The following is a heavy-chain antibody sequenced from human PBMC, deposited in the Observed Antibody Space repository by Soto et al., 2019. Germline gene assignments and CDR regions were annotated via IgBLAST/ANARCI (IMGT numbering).Heavy chain of an antibody. CDR2: IIPIFGTA. CDR1: GGTFSSYA. V-gene: IGHV1-69*13. D-gene: IGHD2-2*01. Sequence: ASVKVSCKASGGTFSSYAISWVRQAPGQGLEWMGGIIPIFGTANYAQKFQGRVTITADESTSTAYMELSSLRSEDTAVYYCARALVPAANLPDNWFDPWGQGTLVTVS. CDR3: ARALVPAANLPDNWFDP. J-gene: IGHJ5*02.